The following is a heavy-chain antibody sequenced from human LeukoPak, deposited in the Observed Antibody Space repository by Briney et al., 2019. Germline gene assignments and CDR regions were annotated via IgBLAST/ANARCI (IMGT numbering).Heavy chain of an antibody. CDR2: INHSGST. CDR3: ARTSEIWAFDY. J-gene: IGHJ4*02. V-gene: IGHV4-34*01. Sequence: SETLSLTCAVYGGSFSGYYWSWIRQPPGKGLEWIGEINHSGSTNYNPSLKSRVTISVDTSKNQFSLKLSSVTAADTAVYYCARTSEIWAFDYWGQGTLVTVSS. D-gene: IGHD7-27*01. CDR1: GGSFSGYY.